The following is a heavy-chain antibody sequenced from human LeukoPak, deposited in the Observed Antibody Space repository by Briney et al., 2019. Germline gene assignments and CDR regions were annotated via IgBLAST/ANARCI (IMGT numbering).Heavy chain of an antibody. CDR1: GFTFSTYN. J-gene: IGHJ6*03. D-gene: IGHD6-19*01. Sequence: GGSLRLSCAASGFTFSTYNMKWVRQAPGKGLEWVSSISSSSDYIYYADSVEGRFTISRDNAKNSLYLEMNSLRGEDTAVYYCARKQVAGDYYFYMDVWGKGTTVTVSS. CDR2: ISSSSDYI. CDR3: ARKQVAGDYYFYMDV. V-gene: IGHV3-21*01.